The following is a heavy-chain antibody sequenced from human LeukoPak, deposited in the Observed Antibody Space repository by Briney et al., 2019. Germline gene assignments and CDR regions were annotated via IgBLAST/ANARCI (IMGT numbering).Heavy chain of an antibody. CDR1: GFTFSDYY. Sequence: PGGSLRLSCAASGFTFSDYYMTWIRQAPGKGLEWLSYIAAAGDNIHYADSVKGRFTISRDNAKNSLFLQMDSLRAEDTAVYYCVRYCSSPDCYLGVAEYFQHWGQGTLDSVS. D-gene: IGHD2-2*01. V-gene: IGHV3-11*01. CDR3: VRYCSSPDCYLGVAEYFQH. CDR2: IAAAGDNI. J-gene: IGHJ1*01.